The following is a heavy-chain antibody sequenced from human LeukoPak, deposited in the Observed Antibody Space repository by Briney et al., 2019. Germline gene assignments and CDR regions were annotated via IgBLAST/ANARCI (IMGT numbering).Heavy chain of an antibody. CDR1: GGSISSGDYY. CDR2: IYYSGST. V-gene: IGHV4-30-4*01. J-gene: IGHJ4*02. D-gene: IGHD3-10*01. CDR3: ARDSSGSYSPAFFDY. Sequence: PSETLSLTCTVSGGSISSGDYYWSWTRQPPGKGLEWIGYIYYSGSTYYNPSLKSRVTISVDTSKNQFSLKLSSVTAADTAVYYCARDSSGSYSPAFFDYWGQGTLVTVSS.